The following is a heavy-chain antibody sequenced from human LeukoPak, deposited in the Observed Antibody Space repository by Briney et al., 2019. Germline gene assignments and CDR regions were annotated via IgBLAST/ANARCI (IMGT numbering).Heavy chain of an antibody. J-gene: IGHJ4*02. D-gene: IGHD2-15*01. V-gene: IGHV3-30*02. CDR3: AKEPVGYCSGGSCRTFDY. Sequence: GGSLRFSCAASGFTFSSYGMHWVRQAPGKGLEWVAFIRYDGSNKYYADSVKGRFTISRDNSKNTLYLQMNSLRAEDTAVYYCAKEPVGYCSGGSCRTFDYWGQGTLVTVSS. CDR1: GFTFSSYG. CDR2: IRYDGSNK.